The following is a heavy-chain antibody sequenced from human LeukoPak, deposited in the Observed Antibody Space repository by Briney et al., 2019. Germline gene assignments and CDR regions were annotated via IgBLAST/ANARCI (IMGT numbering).Heavy chain of an antibody. Sequence: GGSLRLSCAASGFTFSNFWMHWVRQAPGKGLVWVALIYGDGSFTRYADSVKGRFTISRDNSENIVYLQMNNLRAEDTAVYYCAGRVTGYSSGYVYWGQGTLVTVSS. D-gene: IGHD5-18*01. CDR3: AGRVTGYSSGYVY. J-gene: IGHJ4*02. V-gene: IGHV3-74*01. CDR1: GFTFSNFW. CDR2: IYGDGSFT.